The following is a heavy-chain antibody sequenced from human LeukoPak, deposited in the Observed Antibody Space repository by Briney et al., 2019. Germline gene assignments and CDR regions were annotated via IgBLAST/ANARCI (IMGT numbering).Heavy chain of an antibody. J-gene: IGHJ5*02. D-gene: IGHD6-13*01. Sequence: PSETLSLTCTVSGGSISSGSYYWSWIRQPPGKGLEWIGYIYYSGSTNYNPSLKSRVTISVDTSKNQFSLKLSSVTAADTAVYYCARLRRQQLPNWFDPWGQGTLVTVSS. V-gene: IGHV4-61*01. CDR1: GGSISSGSYY. CDR2: IYYSGST. CDR3: ARLRRQQLPNWFDP.